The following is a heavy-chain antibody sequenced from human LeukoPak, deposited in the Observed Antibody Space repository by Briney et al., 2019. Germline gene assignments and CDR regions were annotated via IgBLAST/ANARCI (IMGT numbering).Heavy chain of an antibody. CDR2: IYHSGST. Sequence: SETLSLTCAVSGGSISSSNWWSWVRQPPGKGLEWIGEIYHSGSTNYNPSLKSRVTISVDTSKNQFSLKLSSVTAADTAVYYCATPSPVGATDYWGQGTLVTVSS. CDR3: ATPSPVGATDY. V-gene: IGHV4-4*02. CDR1: GGSISSSNW. J-gene: IGHJ4*02. D-gene: IGHD1-26*01.